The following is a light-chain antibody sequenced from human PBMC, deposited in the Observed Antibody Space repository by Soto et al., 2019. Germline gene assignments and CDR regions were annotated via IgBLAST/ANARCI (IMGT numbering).Light chain of an antibody. CDR1: SSNIGINA. CDR3: ASWDDSLNGLL. J-gene: IGLJ1*01. Sequence: SVLTQPPSASGTPGQRVTISCSGSSSNIGINAVNWYQQLPGTAPKLLMYDNNQRPSGVPDRVSGSKSGTSASLAISGLQSDDDADYYCASWDDSLNGLLFGTGTKVTVL. V-gene: IGLV1-44*01. CDR2: DNN.